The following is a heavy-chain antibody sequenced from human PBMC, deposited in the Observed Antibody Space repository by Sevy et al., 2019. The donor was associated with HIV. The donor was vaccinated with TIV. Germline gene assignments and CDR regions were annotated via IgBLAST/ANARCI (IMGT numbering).Heavy chain of an antibody. J-gene: IGHJ6*02. CDR1: GYTFTSYG. Sequence: ASVKVSCKASGYTFTSYGISWVRQAPGQGLEGMGWISAYNGNTNYAQKLQGRVTMTTDTSTSTAYVELRSLRSDDTAGYSCARSSGASMYYYYGMDVWGQGTTVTVSS. CDR3: ARSSGASMYYYYGMDV. CDR2: ISAYNGNT. D-gene: IGHD3-10*01. V-gene: IGHV1-18*01.